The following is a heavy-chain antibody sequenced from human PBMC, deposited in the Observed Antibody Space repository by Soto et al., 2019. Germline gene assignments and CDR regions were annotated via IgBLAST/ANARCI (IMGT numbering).Heavy chain of an antibody. CDR3: ARVQGVGAITASDY. CDR1: GFTFSSYS. D-gene: IGHD1-26*01. J-gene: IGHJ4*02. Sequence: PGGSLRLSCAASGFTFSSYSMNWVRQAPGKGLEWVSSISSSSSYIYYADSVKGRFTISRDNAKNSLYLQMNSLRAEDTAVYYCARVQGVGAITASDYWGQGTLVTVSS. V-gene: IGHV3-21*01. CDR2: ISSSSSYI.